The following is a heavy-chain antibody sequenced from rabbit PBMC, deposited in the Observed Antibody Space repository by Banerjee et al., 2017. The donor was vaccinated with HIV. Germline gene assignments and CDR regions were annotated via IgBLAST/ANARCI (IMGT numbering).Heavy chain of an antibody. J-gene: IGHJ4*01. CDR3: ARGDTYGYAGYANFNL. V-gene: IGHV1S40*01. CDR1: GLDFSRNNW. Sequence: QSLEESGGDLVKPGASRTLTCKASGLDFSRNNWICWGRQAPGKGLEWIGRIYNGKGNTDYASWAKGRFTISKTSSTTVTLQMTSLTAADTATYFCARGDTYGYAGYANFNLWGPGTLVTVS. D-gene: IGHD6-1*01. CDR2: IYNGKGNT.